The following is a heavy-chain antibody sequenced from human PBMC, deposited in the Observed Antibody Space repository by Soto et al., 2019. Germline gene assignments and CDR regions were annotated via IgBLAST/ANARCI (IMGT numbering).Heavy chain of an antibody. CDR1: GFTFIPYE. Sequence: PGGSLRLSCAASGFTFIPYEISWFRQSPVKGLEWISYISSSGSTIHYADSVKGRFSISRDNAKKSLFLQMNSLRAEDTAVYYCVREAPCSNGVCQFDYWGRGTLVTVSS. J-gene: IGHJ4*02. CDR2: ISSSGSTI. D-gene: IGHD2-8*01. CDR3: VREAPCSNGVCQFDY. V-gene: IGHV3-48*03.